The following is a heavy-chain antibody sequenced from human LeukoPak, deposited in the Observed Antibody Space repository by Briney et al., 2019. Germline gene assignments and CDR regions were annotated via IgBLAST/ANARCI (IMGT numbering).Heavy chain of an antibody. V-gene: IGHV3-23*01. D-gene: IGHD2-2*01. CDR3: AKEGVDCSRPSCLSFDY. CDR1: GFTFSSYA. CDR2: ISGSGGST. J-gene: IGHJ4*02. Sequence: GGSLRLSCAASGFTFSSYAMSWVRQAPGKGLEWVSAISGSGGSTYYADSVKGRFTISRDNSKNTLYLQMNSLRAEDTAVYYCAKEGVDCSRPSCLSFDYWGQGTLVTVSS.